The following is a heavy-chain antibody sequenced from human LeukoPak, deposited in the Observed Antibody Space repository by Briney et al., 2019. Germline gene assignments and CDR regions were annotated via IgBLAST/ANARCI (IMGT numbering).Heavy chain of an antibody. D-gene: IGHD2-15*01. J-gene: IGHJ6*03. CDR1: GGTFSSYA. V-gene: IGHV1-69*06. CDR3: ARQSGFYYYYYMDV. Sequence: SVKVSCKASGGTFSSYAISWVRQAPGQGFEWMGGIIPIFGTANYAQKFQGRVTITADKSTSTAYMELSSLRSEDTAVYYCARQSGFYYYYYMDVWGKGTTVTVSS. CDR2: IIPIFGTA.